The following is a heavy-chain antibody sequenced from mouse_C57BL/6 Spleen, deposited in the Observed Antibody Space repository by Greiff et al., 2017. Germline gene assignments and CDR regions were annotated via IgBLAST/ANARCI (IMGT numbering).Heavy chain of an antibody. CDR3: ARSFYYGSRLYAMDY. V-gene: IGHV14-2*01. CDR2: IDPEDGET. D-gene: IGHD1-1*01. Sequence: EVKLQESGAELVKPGASVKLSCTASGFNIKDYYMHWVKQRTEQGLEWIGRIDPEDGETKYAPKFQGKATITADTSSSTAYMELNSLTSEDSAVYYCARSFYYGSRLYAMDYWGQGTSVTVSS. CDR1: GFNIKDYY. J-gene: IGHJ4*01.